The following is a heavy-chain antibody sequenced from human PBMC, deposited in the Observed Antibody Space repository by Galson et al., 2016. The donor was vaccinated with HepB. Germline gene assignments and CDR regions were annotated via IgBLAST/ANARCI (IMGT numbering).Heavy chain of an antibody. CDR3: ARDPRRRIAANYFDS. D-gene: IGHD6-25*01. CDR1: GFTFSSHG. CDR2: IWYDGNKK. J-gene: IGHJ4*02. Sequence: SLRLSCAASGFTFSSHGMHWVRQAPGKGLEWVASIWYDGNKKYYADAVKGRFIISRDNSKNTLYLQMNSLRVEDTAVYYCARDPRRRIAANYFDSWGQGTLVTGSS. V-gene: IGHV3-33*01.